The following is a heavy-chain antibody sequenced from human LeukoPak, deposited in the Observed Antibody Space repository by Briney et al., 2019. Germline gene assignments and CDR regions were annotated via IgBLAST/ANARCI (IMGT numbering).Heavy chain of an antibody. CDR1: GFICIDHY. V-gene: IGHV3-72*01. CDR2: RRNKADSYTI. CDR3: ARGYCSGSRWSPKADAFDI. J-gene: IGHJ3*02. Sequence: PGGSLRLSCAASGFICIDHYMDWVRQAPGKGMEWVGRRRNKADSYTIEYAASVKGRFTISRDDSKNSLYLQLNSLKTEDTAVYYCARGYCSGSRWSPKADAFDIWGQGTMVTVSS. D-gene: IGHD2-15*01.